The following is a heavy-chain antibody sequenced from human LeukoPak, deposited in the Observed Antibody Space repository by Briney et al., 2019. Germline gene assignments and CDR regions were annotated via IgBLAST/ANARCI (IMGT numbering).Heavy chain of an antibody. CDR1: GYIFTSYG. J-gene: IGHJ4*02. D-gene: IGHD6-13*01. Sequence: ASVKVSCKASGYIFTSYGISWVRQAPGQGLEWMGWISPYNGNTNYAQKLQGRVTMTTDTSTSTAYMELRSLRSDDTAVYYCARDPGIAAAAHRGPGGDYWGQGTLVTVSS. V-gene: IGHV1-18*01. CDR2: ISPYNGNT. CDR3: ARDPGIAAAAHRGPGGDY.